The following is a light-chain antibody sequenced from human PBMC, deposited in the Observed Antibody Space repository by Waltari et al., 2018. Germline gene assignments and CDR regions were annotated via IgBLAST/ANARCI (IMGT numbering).Light chain of an antibody. J-gene: IGLJ6*01. V-gene: IGLV1-44*01. Sequence: QSVLTQPPSASGTPGQRAPIAGSGTGPNIGSNGLNGYQQVPGTAPKLLMHSNNQRPSGVPDRFSGSKSGTSASLAISGLQSEDEADYYCAAWDDSLEGHVFGGGTKVTVL. CDR3: AAWDDSLEGHV. CDR1: GPNIGSNG. CDR2: SNN.